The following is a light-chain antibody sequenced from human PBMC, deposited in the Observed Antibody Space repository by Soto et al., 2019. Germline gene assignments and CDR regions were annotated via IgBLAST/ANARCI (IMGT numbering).Light chain of an antibody. Sequence: DIQMTQSPSTLSASVGDRVTITCRASQIIYNWLAWYQQKPGKAPKLLISGASTLEGGVPSRFSGSGSGTEFTLTISNLQPDDFATYYCQHYNSYSGTFGQGTKVDI. J-gene: IGKJ1*01. V-gene: IGKV1-5*01. CDR1: QIIYNW. CDR3: QHYNSYSGT. CDR2: GAS.